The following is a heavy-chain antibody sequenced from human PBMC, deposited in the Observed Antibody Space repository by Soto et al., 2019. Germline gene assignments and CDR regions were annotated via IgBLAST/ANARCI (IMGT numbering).Heavy chain of an antibody. CDR1: GFSIRKYW. CDR3: AIQDCTNDVCLEAAVTVGGALEY. CDR2: ISGDGTTT. V-gene: IGHV3-74*01. D-gene: IGHD2-8*01. J-gene: IGHJ4*02. Sequence: EVQLVESGGSLVQPGEALRLACAASGFSIRKYWMHWVRQAPGKGPVWVSYISGDGTTTDYAGSVKGRFTISRDNAKNTLFLQMDSLRVEDTAIYFCAIQDCTNDVCLEAAVTVGGALEYWGRGAQVTVSS.